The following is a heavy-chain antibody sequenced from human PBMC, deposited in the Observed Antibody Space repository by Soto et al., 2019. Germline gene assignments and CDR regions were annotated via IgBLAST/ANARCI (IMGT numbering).Heavy chain of an antibody. J-gene: IGHJ5*02. CDR1: GFTFSGYA. CDR3: AKAPYIGSTGWFSP. CDR2: IGGSGSDT. Sequence: GGSLRLSCVASGFTFSGYAMHWVRQAPGKGLEWVSGIGGSGSDTYYADSVKGRFTISRDNSKNTLHLQMNSLRAEDTAVYYCAKAPYIGSTGWFSPWGQGALGTVSS. D-gene: IGHD1-26*01. V-gene: IGHV3-23*01.